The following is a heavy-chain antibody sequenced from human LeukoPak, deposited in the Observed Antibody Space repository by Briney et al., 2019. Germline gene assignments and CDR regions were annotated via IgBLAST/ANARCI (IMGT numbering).Heavy chain of an antibody. J-gene: IGHJ5*02. CDR2: IYYSGST. CDR3: ARASCRGGSCYSGHNWFDP. V-gene: IGHV4-59*01. CDR1: GGSISSYY. D-gene: IGHD2-15*01. Sequence: SETLSLTCTVSGGSISSYYWSWIRQPPGEGLEWIGYIYYSGSTNYNPSLKSRVTISVDTSKNQFSLKLSSVTAADTAVYYCARASCRGGSCYSGHNWFDPWGQGTLVTVSS.